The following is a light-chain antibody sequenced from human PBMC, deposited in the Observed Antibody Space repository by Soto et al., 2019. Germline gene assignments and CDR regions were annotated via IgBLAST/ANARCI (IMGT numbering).Light chain of an antibody. CDR3: MQASQFPPYT. V-gene: IGKV2-24*01. CDR2: KIS. J-gene: IGKJ2*01. Sequence: DIVLTQTPLSSAVTLGQPASISCRCSQSLLHSDGSTYLSWLHQRPGQPPRLLIYKISNRLSGVPDRLSGSGAGTDFTLKISRVEAEDVGVYYCMQASQFPPYTFGQGTKLEIE. CDR1: QSLLHSDGSTY.